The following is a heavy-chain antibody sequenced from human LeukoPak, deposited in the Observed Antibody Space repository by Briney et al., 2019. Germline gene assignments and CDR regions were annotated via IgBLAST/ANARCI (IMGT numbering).Heavy chain of an antibody. CDR3: AKVGVTTPHWYFDL. CDR1: GGSLSDYY. Sequence: SETLSLTCAVYGGSLSDYYWSWIRQSPGKGLEWIGEISHRGRTYYNLSLKSRVTISIDTSKNQFSLKLSSVTAADTAVYYCAKVGVTTPHWYFDLWGRGTLVTVSS. V-gene: IGHV4-34*01. CDR2: ISHRGRT. J-gene: IGHJ2*01. D-gene: IGHD4-17*01.